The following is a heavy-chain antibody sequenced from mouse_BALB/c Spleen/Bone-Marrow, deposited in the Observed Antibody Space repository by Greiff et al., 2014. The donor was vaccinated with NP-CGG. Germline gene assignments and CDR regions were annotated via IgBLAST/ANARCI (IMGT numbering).Heavy chain of an antibody. CDR3: ARSGEKYGALDY. CDR2: ISDGGIYA. V-gene: IGHV5-4*02. D-gene: IGHD1-1*02. Sequence: EVQGVESGGGLVKPGGSLQLSCTASGFTFSDYYMYWVRQTPEKRLEWVATISDGGIYAYYPDSVKGRFTISRDNAKNNLYLQMSSLKSEDTAMYYCARSGEKYGALDYSGQGTSVTVSS. CDR1: GFTFSDYY. J-gene: IGHJ4*01.